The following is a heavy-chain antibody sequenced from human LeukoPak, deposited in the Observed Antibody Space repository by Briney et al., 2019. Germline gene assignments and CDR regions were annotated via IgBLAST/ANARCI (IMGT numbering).Heavy chain of an antibody. V-gene: IGHV1-8*01. CDR3: ARAGGYCGRISCPYYFDY. J-gene: IGHJ4*02. Sequence: ASVKVSCKASGYTFTSYDINWVRQATGQGLEWMGWMSPNSGNTGYAQKFQGRVTMTRNTSISTAYMELSSLRSEDTAVYYCARAGGYCGRISCPYYFDYWGQGSPVAVSS. CDR1: GYTFTSYD. D-gene: IGHD2-15*01. CDR2: MSPNSGNT.